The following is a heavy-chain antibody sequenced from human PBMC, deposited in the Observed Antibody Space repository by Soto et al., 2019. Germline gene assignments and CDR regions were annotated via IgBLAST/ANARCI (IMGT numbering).Heavy chain of an antibody. D-gene: IGHD2-15*01. V-gene: IGHV3-66*01. CDR1: GIDVSTNY. J-gene: IGHJ4*02. Sequence: EVQLVESGGGLVQPGGSLRLSCAASGIDVSTNYVSWFRQAPGKGLEWVSVIYSGGTTYYADSVKGRFTISRDNTKNTVYLQRNSLRLEDTALYYCARDGLVASDYWGQGTLVTISS. CDR3: ARDGLVASDY. CDR2: IYSGGTT.